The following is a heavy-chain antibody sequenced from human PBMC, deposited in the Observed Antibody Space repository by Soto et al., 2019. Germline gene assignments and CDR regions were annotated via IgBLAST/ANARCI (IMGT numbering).Heavy chain of an antibody. D-gene: IGHD2-2*01. CDR3: ARNSGYCSSTSCYGSQHFDY. CDR2: ISARSSAI. V-gene: IGHV3-48*01. CDR1: GFTFSSSS. J-gene: IGHJ4*02. Sequence: GGSLRLSCAASGFTFSSSSMIWVRQAPGKGLEWVSYISARSSAIYHADSVKGRFTISRDIAKNSLYLQMNSLRAEDTAVYYCARNSGYCSSTSCYGSQHFDYWGQGTLVTVSS.